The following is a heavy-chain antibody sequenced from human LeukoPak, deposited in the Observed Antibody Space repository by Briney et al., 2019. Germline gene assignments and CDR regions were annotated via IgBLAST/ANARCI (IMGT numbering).Heavy chain of an antibody. CDR3: ARAIVVVPAAMYAFDI. V-gene: IGHV1-8*01. CDR1: GYTFTSYD. CDR2: MNPNSGNT. Sequence: ASVKVSCKASGYTFTSYDINWVRQATGQGLEWMGWMNPNSGNTGYAQKFQGRVTITTDESTSTAYMELSSLRSEDTAVYYCARAIVVVPAAMYAFDIWGQGTMVTVSS. J-gene: IGHJ3*02. D-gene: IGHD2-2*01.